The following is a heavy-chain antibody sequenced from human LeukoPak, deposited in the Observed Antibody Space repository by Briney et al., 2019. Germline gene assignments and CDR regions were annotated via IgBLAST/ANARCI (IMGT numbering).Heavy chain of an antibody. Sequence: GGSLRLSCAASGFTFSSYGMHWVRQAPGKGLEWVAFIRYDGNNKYYADSVKGRFTISRDNSKNTLYLQMNSLRAEDTAVYYCAKDIEPAANECFDYWGQGTLVTVSS. CDR1: GFTFSSYG. D-gene: IGHD2-2*01. J-gene: IGHJ4*02. V-gene: IGHV3-30*02. CDR3: AKDIEPAANECFDY. CDR2: IRYDGNNK.